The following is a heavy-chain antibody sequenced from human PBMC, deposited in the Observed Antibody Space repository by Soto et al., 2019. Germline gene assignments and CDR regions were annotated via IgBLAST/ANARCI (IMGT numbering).Heavy chain of an antibody. CDR1: GYTFTSYG. CDR2: ISAYNGNT. J-gene: IGHJ4*02. D-gene: IGHD3-16*02. CDR3: ARDPSRGVIVRTHFDY. Sequence: ASVKVSCKASGYTFTSYGISWVRQAPGQGLEWMGWISAYNGNTNYAQKLQGRVTMTTDTSTSTAYMELRSLRSDDTAVYYCARDPSRGVIVRTHFDYWGQGTLVTVSS. V-gene: IGHV1-18*01.